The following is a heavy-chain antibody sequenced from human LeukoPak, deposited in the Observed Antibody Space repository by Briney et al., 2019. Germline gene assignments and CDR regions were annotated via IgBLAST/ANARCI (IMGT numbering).Heavy chain of an antibody. V-gene: IGHV1-18*01. CDR1: GYTFTSYG. CDR3: ARDQGWLNYHDSSGYIDY. CDR2: ISAYNGNT. J-gene: IGHJ4*02. Sequence: ASVKVSCKASGYTFTSYGISWVRQAPGQGLEWMGWISAYNGNTNYAQKLQGRVTMTTDTSTSTAYMELRSLRSDDTAVYYCARDQGWLNYHDSSGYIDYWGQGTLVTVSS. D-gene: IGHD3-22*01.